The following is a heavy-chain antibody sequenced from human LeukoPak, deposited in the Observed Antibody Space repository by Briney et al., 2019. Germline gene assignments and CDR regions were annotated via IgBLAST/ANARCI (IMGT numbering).Heavy chain of an antibody. Sequence: PGGSLRLSCAASGFTFSSYGMHWVRQAPGKGLEWVAVIWYDGSNKYYADSVKGRFTISSDNSKNTLYLQMNSLRAEDTAVYYCAKDGYHWDYYYYMDVWGKGTTVTVSS. V-gene: IGHV3-33*06. CDR3: AKDGYHWDYYYYMDV. J-gene: IGHJ6*03. D-gene: IGHD3-22*01. CDR2: IWYDGSNK. CDR1: GFTFSSYG.